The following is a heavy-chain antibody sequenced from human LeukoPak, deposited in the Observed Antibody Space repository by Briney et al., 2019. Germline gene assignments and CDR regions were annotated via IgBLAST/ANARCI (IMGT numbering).Heavy chain of an antibody. CDR3: ARSYSSGWLGYVGHFDY. CDR1: GGSISSSSYY. CDR2: IYYSGST. D-gene: IGHD6-19*01. Sequence: PSETLSLTCTVSGGSISSSSYYWGWIRQPPGKGLEWIGSIYYSGSTNYNPSLKSRVTISVDTSKNQFSLKLSSVTAADTAVYYCARSYSSGWLGYVGHFDYWGQGTLVTVSS. V-gene: IGHV4-39*07. J-gene: IGHJ4*02.